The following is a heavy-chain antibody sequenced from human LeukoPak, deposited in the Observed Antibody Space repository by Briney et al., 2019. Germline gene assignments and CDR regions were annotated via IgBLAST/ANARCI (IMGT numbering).Heavy chain of an antibody. CDR2: IIPIFGTA. J-gene: IGHJ1*01. Sequence: ASVKVSCKASGYTFTSYYMHWVRQAPGQGLEWMGGIIPIFGTANYAQKFQGRVTITADESTSTAYMELSSLRSEDTAVYYCARGIAAAGTQFFQHWGQGTLVTVSS. CDR3: ARGIAAAGTQFFQH. CDR1: GYTFTSYY. D-gene: IGHD6-13*01. V-gene: IGHV1-69*13.